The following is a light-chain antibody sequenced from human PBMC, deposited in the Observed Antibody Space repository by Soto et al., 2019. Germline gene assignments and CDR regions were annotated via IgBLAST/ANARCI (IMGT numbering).Light chain of an antibody. J-gene: IGLJ1*01. CDR3: SSYTSSSTLYYV. V-gene: IGLV2-14*01. CDR1: SSDVGGYNY. CDR2: DVS. Sequence: SALRQPATVSGSPGQSINFSCTGTSSDVGGYNYVSWYQQHPGKAPKLMIYDVSNRPSGVSNRFSGSKSGNTASPTISGLQAEDEADYYCSSYTSSSTLYYVFGTGTKVTVL.